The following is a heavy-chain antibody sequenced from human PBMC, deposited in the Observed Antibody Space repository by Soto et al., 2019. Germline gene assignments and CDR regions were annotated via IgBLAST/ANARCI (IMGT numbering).Heavy chain of an antibody. D-gene: IGHD3-16*02. CDR1: GGSISSGGYY. Sequence: PSETLSLTCTVSGGSISSGGYYWSWIRQHPGKGLEWIGYIYYSGSTYYNPSLKSRVTISVDTSKNQFSLKLSSVTAADTAVYYCARDPLLRLGELSHDAFDIWGPGTMVTVSS. J-gene: IGHJ3*02. CDR3: ARDPLLRLGELSHDAFDI. V-gene: IGHV4-31*03. CDR2: IYYSGST.